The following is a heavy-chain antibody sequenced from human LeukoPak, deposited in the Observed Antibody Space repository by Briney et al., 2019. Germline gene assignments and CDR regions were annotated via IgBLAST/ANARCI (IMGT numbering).Heavy chain of an antibody. J-gene: IGHJ1*01. D-gene: IGHD2-15*01. V-gene: IGHV1-69*05. CDR3: ARDLDCGGSCYYFQH. CDR2: IIPIFGTA. CDR1: GSTFSSYA. Sequence: GGSLRLSCAASGSTFSSYAISWVRQAPGQGLEWMGGIIPIFGTANYAQKFQGRVTITTDESTSTAYMELSSLRSEDTAVYYCARDLDCGGSCYYFQHWGQGTLVTVSS.